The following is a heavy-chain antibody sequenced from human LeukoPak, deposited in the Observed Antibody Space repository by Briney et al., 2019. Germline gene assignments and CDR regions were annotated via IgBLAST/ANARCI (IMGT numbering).Heavy chain of an antibody. J-gene: IGHJ6*03. D-gene: IGHD3-10*01. CDR2: IYSGGST. V-gene: IGHV3-66*01. Sequence: PGGSLRLSCAASGFTFSSYGMHWVRQAPGKGLEWVSVIYSGGSTYYADSVKGRFTISRDNSKNTLYLQMNSLRAEDTAVYYCARESYYGSGSYDYYYYMDVWGKGTTVTISS. CDR3: ARESYYGSGSYDYYYYMDV. CDR1: GFTFSSYG.